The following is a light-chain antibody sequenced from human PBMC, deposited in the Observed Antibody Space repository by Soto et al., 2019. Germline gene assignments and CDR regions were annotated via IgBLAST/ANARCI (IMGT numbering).Light chain of an antibody. J-gene: IGKJ1*01. CDR3: QQHGTT. Sequence: EIVLTQSPGTLSLSPGESATLSCRASQSLSNSELAWYQQKPGQAPRLLIYGASSRSTGIPDRFIGSGSVTDFPLTISWLEPEVSAVYYCQQHGTTFGQGTKVDIK. CDR1: QSLSNSE. V-gene: IGKV3-20*01. CDR2: GAS.